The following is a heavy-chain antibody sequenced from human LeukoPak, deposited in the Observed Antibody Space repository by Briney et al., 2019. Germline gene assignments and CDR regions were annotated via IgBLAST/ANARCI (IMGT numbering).Heavy chain of an antibody. CDR3: AREGSLREQDY. Sequence: PGGSLRLSCTASGFTFSNYAMSWVRQAPGKGLEWVSAIGDSTGSTYYADSVKGRFTTSRDNSKNTLYLHMNSLRAEDTAVYFCAREGSLREQDYWGQGTLVTVSS. CDR2: IGDSTGST. J-gene: IGHJ4*02. V-gene: IGHV3-23*01. CDR1: GFTFSNYA. D-gene: IGHD1/OR15-1a*01.